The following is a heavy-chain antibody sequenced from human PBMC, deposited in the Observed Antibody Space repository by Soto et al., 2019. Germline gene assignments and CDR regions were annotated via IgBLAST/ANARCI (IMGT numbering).Heavy chain of an antibody. CDR2: LSSSSSYI. CDR1: GFTFSSYS. D-gene: IGHD1-7*01. J-gene: IGHJ4*02. Sequence: EVQLVESGGGLVKPGGSLRLSCAASGFTFSSYSMNWGRQSPGKGLEWVSSLSSSSSYIYYADSVKGRFTISRENAQNSLYLQMNSMRAEDTAVYYCARDGTRATSGDYWGQGTLVTVSS. CDR3: ARDGTRATSGDY. V-gene: IGHV3-21*01.